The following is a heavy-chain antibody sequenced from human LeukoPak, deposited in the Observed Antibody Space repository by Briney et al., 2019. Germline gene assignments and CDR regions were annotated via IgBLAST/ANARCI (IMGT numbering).Heavy chain of an antibody. V-gene: IGHV5-51*01. Sequence: KSGESLEISCKGSGYSFINYWIGWVRQMPGKGLEWMGIVYPGDSDTRYSPSFQGQVTMSADKSTNTAYLQWSSLKASDTAMYYCARQRSLDYWGQGTLVTVSS. CDR1: GYSFINYW. CDR2: VYPGDSDT. CDR3: ARQRSLDY. J-gene: IGHJ4*02.